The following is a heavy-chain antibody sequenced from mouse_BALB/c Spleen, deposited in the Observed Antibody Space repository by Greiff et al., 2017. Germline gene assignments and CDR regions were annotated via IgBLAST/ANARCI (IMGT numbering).Heavy chain of an antibody. D-gene: IGHD1-1*01. CDR2: IDPANGNT. J-gene: IGHJ2*01. CDR1: GFNIKDTY. V-gene: IGHV14-3*02. CDR3: ARSIYYEGNFDY. Sequence: VQLQQSGAELVKPGASVKLSCTASGFNIKDTYMHWVKQRPEQGLEWIGRIDPANGNTKYDPKFQGKATITADTSSNTAYLQLSSLTSEDTAVYYCARSIYYEGNFDYWGQGTTLTVSS.